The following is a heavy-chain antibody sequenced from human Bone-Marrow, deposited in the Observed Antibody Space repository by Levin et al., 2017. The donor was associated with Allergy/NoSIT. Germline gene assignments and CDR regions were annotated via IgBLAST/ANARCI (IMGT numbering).Heavy chain of an antibody. V-gene: IGHV3-7*04. CDR3: ARGFSYGSDYFDY. Sequence: LSLTCAASGFTFSGHWMGWVRQAPGKGLEWVANIKQDGSEKYYVDSVKGRFTISRDNAKNSLYLQMNSLRAEDTAVYYCARGFSYGSDYFDYWGQGTLVTVSS. CDR2: IKQDGSEK. D-gene: IGHD5-18*01. CDR1: GFTFSGHW. J-gene: IGHJ4*02.